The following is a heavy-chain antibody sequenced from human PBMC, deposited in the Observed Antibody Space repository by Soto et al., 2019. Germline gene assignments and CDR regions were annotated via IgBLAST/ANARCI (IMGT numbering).Heavy chain of an antibody. Sequence: GASVKVSCKASGYTFSRFGINWVRQAPGQGLEWVGWVSVYNDDTKCAQNFHGRVSLTTDTSTSTTYMEVGSLRSDDTAVYYCARTCRSGGSCYHEYWGEGTLVTVSS. D-gene: IGHD2-15*01. V-gene: IGHV1-18*01. CDR2: VSVYNDDT. CDR3: ARTCRSGGSCYHEY. CDR1: GYTFSRFG. J-gene: IGHJ4*02.